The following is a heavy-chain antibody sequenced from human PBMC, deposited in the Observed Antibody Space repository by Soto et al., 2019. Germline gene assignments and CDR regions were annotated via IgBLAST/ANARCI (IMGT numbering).Heavy chain of an antibody. CDR1: ELTFSSYA. V-gene: IGHV3-30*04. J-gene: IGHJ4*02. D-gene: IGHD3-22*01. CDR3: AKDSGYYPIFDY. CDR2: ISYDGSSK. Sequence: GPSLRLSCAASELTFSSYAMSWVRQAPGKGLEWVSGISYDGSSKYYGDSVKGRFTISRDNSKNTLYLQMNSLRAEDTAVYSCAKDSGYYPIFDYWAQGTLVTVSS.